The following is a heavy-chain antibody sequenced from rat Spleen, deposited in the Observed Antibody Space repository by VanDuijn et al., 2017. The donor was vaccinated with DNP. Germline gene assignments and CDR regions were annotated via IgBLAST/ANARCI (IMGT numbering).Heavy chain of an antibody. CDR2: ISPSGGNT. CDR1: GFTFSDYV. Sequence: EVQLVESGGGLVQPGRSLKLSCATSGFTFSDYVMYWIRQAPTKGLEWVASISPSGGNTYYRDSVKGRFTISRDNAENTAYLQMNSLRSEDTATYYCGNWDATDYYIMDAWGQGTSVTVSS. V-gene: IGHV5S13*01. D-gene: IGHD1-11*01. CDR3: GNWDATDYYIMDA. J-gene: IGHJ4*01.